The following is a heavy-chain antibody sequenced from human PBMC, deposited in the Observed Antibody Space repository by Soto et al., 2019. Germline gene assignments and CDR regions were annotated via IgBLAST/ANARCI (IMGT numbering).Heavy chain of an antibody. J-gene: IGHJ4*02. CDR2: ISSSSSYI. Sequence: GSLRLSCAASGFTFSSYSMNWVRQAPGKGLEWVSSISSSSSYIYYADSVKGRFTISRDNAKNSLYLQMNSLRAEDTAVYYCARVASSWYGNDYWGQGTLVTVSS. CDR1: GFTFSSYS. V-gene: IGHV3-21*01. CDR3: ARVASSWYGNDY. D-gene: IGHD6-13*01.